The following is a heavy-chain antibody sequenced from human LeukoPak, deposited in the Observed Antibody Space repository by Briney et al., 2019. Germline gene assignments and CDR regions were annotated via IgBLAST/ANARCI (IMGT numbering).Heavy chain of an antibody. V-gene: IGHV3-23*01. D-gene: IGHD3-9*01. CDR1: GFTFSSYG. CDR2: ISGSGGST. Sequence: GGSLRLSCAASGFTFSSYGMSWVRQAPGKGLEWVSAISGSGGSTYYADSVKGRFTISRDNAKNSLYLQMNSLRAEDTAVYYCVTNFDPDVDWGQGTLVTVSS. CDR3: VTNFDPDVD. J-gene: IGHJ4*02.